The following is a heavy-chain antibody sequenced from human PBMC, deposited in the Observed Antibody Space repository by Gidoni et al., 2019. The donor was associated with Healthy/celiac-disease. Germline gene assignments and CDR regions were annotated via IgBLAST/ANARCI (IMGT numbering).Heavy chain of an antibody. CDR1: GFTFSSYW. V-gene: IGHV3-7*01. J-gene: IGHJ5*02. CDR3: ARDARDCSSTSCYNGP. CDR2: IKQDGSEK. Sequence: EVQLVESGGGLVQPGGSLRLSCAASGFTFSSYWMSWVRQAPGKGLEWVANIKQDGSEKYYVDSVKGRFTISRDNAKNSLYLQMNSLRAEDTAVYYCARDARDCSSTSCYNGPWGQGTLVTVSS. D-gene: IGHD2-2*02.